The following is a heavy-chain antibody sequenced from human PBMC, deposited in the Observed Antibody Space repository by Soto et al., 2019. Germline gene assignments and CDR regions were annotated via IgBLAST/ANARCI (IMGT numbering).Heavy chain of an antibody. Sequence: SETLSLTCTVDSISTYYWNWIRQPPGRGLEWIGYIYYLGRTNYNSSLKSRITMSIDTSKNQFSLKLSSVTAADTAIYYCARDPVGVTHFDYWGQGAPVTVSS. D-gene: IGHD1-26*01. J-gene: IGHJ4*02. CDR1: DSISTYY. V-gene: IGHV4-59*01. CDR2: IYYLGRT. CDR3: ARDPVGVTHFDY.